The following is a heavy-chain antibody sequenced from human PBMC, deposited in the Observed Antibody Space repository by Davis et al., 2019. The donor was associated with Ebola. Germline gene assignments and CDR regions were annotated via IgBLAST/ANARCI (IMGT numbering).Heavy chain of an antibody. D-gene: IGHD1-26*01. V-gene: IGHV3-23*01. J-gene: IGHJ3*02. CDR2: LGTSADT. CDR1: GFIFSSYV. Sequence: GGSLRLSCAASGFIFSSYVMSWVRQAPGKGLEWVSTLGTSADTYYADSVKGRFTISRDNSKNTLYLQMNGLRVEDTAIYYCVKDTSTIWFDIWGQGTMVTVSS. CDR3: VKDTSTIWFDI.